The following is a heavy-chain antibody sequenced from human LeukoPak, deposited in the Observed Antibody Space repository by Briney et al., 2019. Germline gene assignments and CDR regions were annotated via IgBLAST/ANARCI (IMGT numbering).Heavy chain of an antibody. Sequence: HPSETLSLTCTVSGGSISSYYWSWIRQPPGKGLEWIGYIYYSGSTNYNPSLQSRVTISVDTSKNQFSLNLNSVTAADTAVYYCARGGAARLHFQNWGQGTLVTVSS. J-gene: IGHJ1*01. D-gene: IGHD6-6*01. CDR3: ARGGAARLHFQN. V-gene: IGHV4-59*01. CDR1: GGSISSYY. CDR2: IYYSGST.